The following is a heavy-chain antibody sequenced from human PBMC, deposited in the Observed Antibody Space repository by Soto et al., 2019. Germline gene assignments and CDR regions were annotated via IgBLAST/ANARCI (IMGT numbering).Heavy chain of an antibody. D-gene: IGHD5-12*01. CDR1: GGSISSYY. J-gene: IGHJ4*02. CDR2: IYYSGST. V-gene: IGHV4-59*01. Sequence: PSETLSLTCTVSGGSISSYYWSWIRQPPGKGLEWIGYIYYSGSTNYNPSLKSRVTISGDTSKNQFSLKLTSVTAADTAVYYCARVEYSGYPRIWGQGTLVTVSS. CDR3: ARVEYSGYPRI.